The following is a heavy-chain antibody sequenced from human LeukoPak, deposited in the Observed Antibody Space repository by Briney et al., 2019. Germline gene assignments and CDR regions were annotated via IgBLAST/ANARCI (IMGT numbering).Heavy chain of an antibody. CDR2: IYHSGSS. CDR3: ARNYGSGSYPF. V-gene: IGHV4-38-2*01. CDR1: GYSISSGYY. J-gene: IGHJ4*02. Sequence: SETLSLTCAVSGYSISSGYYWGWIRQPPGKGLEWIGSIYHSGSSDYNPSLKSRVTTSVDTSKNQFSLKLNSVTAADTAVYFCARNYGSGSYPFWGQGTLVTVSS. D-gene: IGHD3-10*01.